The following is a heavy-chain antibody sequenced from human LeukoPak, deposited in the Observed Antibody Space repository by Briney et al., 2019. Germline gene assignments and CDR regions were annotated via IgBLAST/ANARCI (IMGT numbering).Heavy chain of an antibody. CDR2: ISAYNGNT. CDR3: ARVDGSYGFYYYYYMDV. Sequence: ASVKVSCKASGYTFTSYGISWVRQAPGQGLEWMGWISAYNGNTNYAQKLQGRVTMTTDTSTSTAYMELRSLRSDDTAVYYCARVDGSYGFYYYYYMDVWGKGTTVTISS. D-gene: IGHD1-26*01. J-gene: IGHJ6*03. CDR1: GYTFTSYG. V-gene: IGHV1-18*01.